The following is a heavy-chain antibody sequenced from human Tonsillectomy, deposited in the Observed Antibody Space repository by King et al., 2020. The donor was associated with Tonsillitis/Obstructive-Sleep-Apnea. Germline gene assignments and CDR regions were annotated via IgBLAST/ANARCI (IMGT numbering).Heavy chain of an antibody. D-gene: IGHD3-3*01. V-gene: IGHV3-48*02. CDR1: GFTFSSYS. CDR3: ARVWYYDFWSGYPFDH. Sequence: VQLVESGGGMVQPGGSLRLSCAASGFTFSSYSMNWVRQAPGKGLEWVSYISSSSSTIYYADSVKGRFTISRDNAKNSLYLQMNSLRDEDTAVYYCARVWYYDFWSGYPFDHWGQGTLVTVSS. J-gene: IGHJ4*02. CDR2: ISSSSSTI.